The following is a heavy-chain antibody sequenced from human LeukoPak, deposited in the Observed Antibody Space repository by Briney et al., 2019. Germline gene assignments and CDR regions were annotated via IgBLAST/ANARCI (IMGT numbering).Heavy chain of an antibody. CDR3: ARIVDRCSDGSCYFDY. CDR2: INSDGRST. J-gene: IGHJ4*02. CDR1: GFTLSSHW. D-gene: IGHD2-15*01. V-gene: IGHV3-74*03. Sequence: GGSLRLSCAASGFTLSSHWMHWVRQPPGKGRVWVSQINSDGRSTTYAESVKGRFTISRDNAKNTLYLQMNSLRAEDTAVYYCARIVDRCSDGSCYFDYWGQGTLVTVSS.